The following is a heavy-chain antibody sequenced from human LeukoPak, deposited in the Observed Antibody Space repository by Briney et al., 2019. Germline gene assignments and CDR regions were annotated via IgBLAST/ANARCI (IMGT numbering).Heavy chain of an antibody. CDR3: ATLAVAGTNWYFDL. V-gene: IGHV4-59*01. Sequence: SETLSLTCTVSGGSISSYYGSWIRQPPGKGLEWIGYIYYSGSTNYNPSLKSRVTISVDTSKNQFSLKLSSVTAADTAVYYCATLAVAGTNWYFDLWGRGTLVTVSS. CDR1: GGSISSYY. CDR2: IYYSGST. D-gene: IGHD6-19*01. J-gene: IGHJ2*01.